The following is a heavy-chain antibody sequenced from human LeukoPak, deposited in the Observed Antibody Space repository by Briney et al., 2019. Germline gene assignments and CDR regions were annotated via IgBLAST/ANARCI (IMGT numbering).Heavy chain of an antibody. V-gene: IGHV1-18*01. J-gene: IGHJ4*02. D-gene: IGHD5-24*01. Sequence: ASVKVSCKASGYTFTSYGISWVRQAPGQGLEWMGWISVYNGNTNYAQNLQGRVTMTTDTSTSTAYMELRSLRSDDTAVYFCARIRRDGYNCFDYWGQGTQVTVSS. CDR3: ARIRRDGYNCFDY. CDR2: ISVYNGNT. CDR1: GYTFTSYG.